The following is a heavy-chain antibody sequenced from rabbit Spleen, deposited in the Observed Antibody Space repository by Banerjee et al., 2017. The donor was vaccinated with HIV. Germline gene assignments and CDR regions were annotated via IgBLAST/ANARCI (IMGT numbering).Heavy chain of an antibody. V-gene: IGHV1S45*01. D-gene: IGHD4-2*01. CDR1: GFSFSSSRY. CDR2: IDTGSRGST. CDR3: GRGAASKTYSDL. J-gene: IGHJ4*01. Sequence: QEQLVESGGDLVKPGASLTLTCTASGFSFSSSRYMSWVRQAPGKGLEWIGCIDTGSRGSTYYANWAKGRFTISKTSSTTVTLQMTSLTAADTATYFCGRGAASKTYSDLWGQGTLVTVS.